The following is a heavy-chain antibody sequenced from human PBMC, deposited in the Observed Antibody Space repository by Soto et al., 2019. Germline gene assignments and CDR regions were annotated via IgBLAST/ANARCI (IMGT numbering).Heavy chain of an antibody. D-gene: IGHD7-27*01. CDR3: AKETGVPPTIFTSVYYFDY. CDR1: GFTFSSYA. Sequence: GGSLRLSCAASGFTFSSYAMSWVRQAPGKGLEWVSAISGSGGSTYYADSVKGRFTISRDNSKNTLYLQMNSLRAEDTAVYYCAKETGVPPTIFTSVYYFDYWGQGTLVTVSS. V-gene: IGHV3-23*01. CDR2: ISGSGGST. J-gene: IGHJ4*02.